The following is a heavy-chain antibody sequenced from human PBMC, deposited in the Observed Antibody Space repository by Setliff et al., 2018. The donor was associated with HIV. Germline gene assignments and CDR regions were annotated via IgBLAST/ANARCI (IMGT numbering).Heavy chain of an antibody. CDR2: IYSGGST. Sequence: SETLSLTCTVSGGSMSTYYWSWIRQPPGTGLEWLGCIYSGGSTNYNPSLERRVTISLDTSKNQFSLRLTSVTAADTAVYYCARVRSYGSAYDAFDVWGPGTMVTVSS. J-gene: IGHJ3*01. CDR3: ARVRSYGSAYDAFDV. D-gene: IGHD3-10*01. V-gene: IGHV4-4*08. CDR1: GGSMSTYY.